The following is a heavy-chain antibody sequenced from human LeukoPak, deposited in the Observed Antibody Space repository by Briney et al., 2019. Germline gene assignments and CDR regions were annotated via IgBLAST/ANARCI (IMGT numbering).Heavy chain of an antibody. D-gene: IGHD6-19*01. Sequence: SETLSLTCTVSGGSISSHYWSWIRQPPGKGLEWIGYIYYSGSTNYNPSLKSRVTISVDTSKNQFSLKLSSVTAADTAVYYCARSYSSGWPLDYWGQGTLVTVSS. CDR1: GGSISSHY. CDR3: ARSYSSGWPLDY. V-gene: IGHV4-59*11. CDR2: IYYSGST. J-gene: IGHJ4*02.